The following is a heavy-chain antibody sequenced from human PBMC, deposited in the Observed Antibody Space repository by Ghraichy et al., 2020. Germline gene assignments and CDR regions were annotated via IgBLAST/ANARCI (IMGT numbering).Heavy chain of an antibody. J-gene: IGHJ5*02. CDR1: GAPFSSYA. D-gene: IGHD2-15*01. CDR2: IIPIFGTA. V-gene: IGHV1-69*06. CDR3: ASPSCVGGSCYGWFDP. Sequence: SVKVSCKASGAPFSSYAISWVRQSPGQGLEWMGGIIPIFGTANYAQKFQGRVTITADKSTSTAYMELSSLRSEDTAVYYCASPSCVGGSCYGWFDPWGQGTLVTVSS.